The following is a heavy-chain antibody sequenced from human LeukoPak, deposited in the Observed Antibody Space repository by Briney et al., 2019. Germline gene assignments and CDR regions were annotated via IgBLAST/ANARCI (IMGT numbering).Heavy chain of an antibody. V-gene: IGHV1-2*02. CDR2: INPNSGGT. CDR3: ARVPLEYSSSSGVVGYYFDY. D-gene: IGHD6-6*01. Sequence: DSVKVACKASGYTFTGYYMHWVRQAPGQGLEWMGWINPNSGGTNYAQKFQGRVTMTRDTSISTAYMELSRLRSDDTVVYYCARVPLEYSSSSGVVGYYFDYWGQGTLVTVSS. CDR1: GYTFTGYY. J-gene: IGHJ4*02.